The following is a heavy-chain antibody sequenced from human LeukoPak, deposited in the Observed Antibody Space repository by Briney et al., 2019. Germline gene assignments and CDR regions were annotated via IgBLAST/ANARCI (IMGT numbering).Heavy chain of an antibody. CDR2: ISYDGSNK. D-gene: IGHD3-22*01. CDR1: GLTFTTSA. CDR3: ARDRWAYYYDSSGYLFDY. J-gene: IGHJ4*02. V-gene: IGHV3-30*19. Sequence: GGSLRLSCAATGLTFTTSAMTWVRQAPGKGLEWVAVISYDGSNKYYADSVKGRFTISRDNSKNTLYLQMNSLRAEDTAVYYCARDRWAYYYDSSGYLFDYWGQGTLVTVSS.